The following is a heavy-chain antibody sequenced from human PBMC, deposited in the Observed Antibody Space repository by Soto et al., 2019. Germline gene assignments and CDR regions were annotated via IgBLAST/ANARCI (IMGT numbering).Heavy chain of an antibody. J-gene: IGHJ6*02. CDR1: GLSFNIYW. CDR3: AGVMAGLDV. CDR2: INSDGSHT. V-gene: IGHV3-74*01. Sequence: EVQLVESGGGLVQPGGSLRLSCAASGLSFNIYWMHWVRQVPGKGLVWLARINSDGSHTIYVDSVKGRFTISRDNAKNTVFMQMDSLRDEDTGVYYCAGVMAGLDVWSQGTTVTVSS.